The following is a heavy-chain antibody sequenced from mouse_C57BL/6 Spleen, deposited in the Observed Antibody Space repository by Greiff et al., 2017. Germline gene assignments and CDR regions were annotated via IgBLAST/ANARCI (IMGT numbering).Heavy chain of an antibody. V-gene: IGHV5-16*01. CDR1: GFTFSDYY. J-gene: IGHJ1*03. D-gene: IGHD2-3*01. Sequence: EVNLVESEGGLVQPGSSMKLSCTASGFTFSDYYMAWVRQVPEKGLEWVANINYDGSSTYYLDSLKSRFIISRDNAKNILYLQMSSLKSEDTATYYCARDEGYRRYFDVWGTGTTVTVSS. CDR3: ARDEGYRRYFDV. CDR2: INYDGSST.